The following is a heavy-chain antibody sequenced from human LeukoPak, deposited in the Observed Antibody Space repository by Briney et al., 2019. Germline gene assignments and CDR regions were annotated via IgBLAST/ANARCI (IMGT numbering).Heavy chain of an antibody. CDR3: ARDSGYCSSTSCPIDY. CDR1: GGTFSSYA. Sequence: GSSVKVSCKASGGTFSSYAISWVRQAPGQGLEWMGGIIPIFGTANYAQKFQGRVTITADKSTSTAYMELSSPRSEDTAVYYCARDSGYCSSTSCPIDYWGQGTLVTVSS. V-gene: IGHV1-69*06. J-gene: IGHJ4*02. D-gene: IGHD2-2*01. CDR2: IIPIFGTA.